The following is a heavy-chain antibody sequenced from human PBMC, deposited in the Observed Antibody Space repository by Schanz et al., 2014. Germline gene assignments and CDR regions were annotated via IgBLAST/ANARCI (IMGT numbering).Heavy chain of an antibody. CDR2: ISGGGGTT. J-gene: IGHJ4*02. CDR3: AKDRSWDYDSSGYFDY. D-gene: IGHD3-22*01. CDR1: GFTFSAYA. V-gene: IGHV3-23*01. Sequence: DVHLLESGGGLVQPGGSLRLSCAASGFTFSAYAMTWVRQAPGKGLEWVSAISGGGGTTYYADSVKGRFTISRDNSKNTLYLQMNSLRAEDTAVYYCAKDRSWDYDSSGYFDYWGQGTLVTVSS.